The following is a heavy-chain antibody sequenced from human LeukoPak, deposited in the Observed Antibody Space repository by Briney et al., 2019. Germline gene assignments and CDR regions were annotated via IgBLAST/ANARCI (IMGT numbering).Heavy chain of an antibody. CDR2: FYYSGST. CDR1: GGSISSYY. D-gene: IGHD6-6*01. Sequence: SETLSLTCTVSGGSISSYYWSWIRQPPGKGLEWIGYFYYSGSTNYNPSLKSRVTISVDTSKNQSSLKLSSVTAADTAVYYCASPFSIAARRYNWFDPWGQGTLDTVSS. J-gene: IGHJ5*02. CDR3: ASPFSIAARRYNWFDP. V-gene: IGHV4-59*12.